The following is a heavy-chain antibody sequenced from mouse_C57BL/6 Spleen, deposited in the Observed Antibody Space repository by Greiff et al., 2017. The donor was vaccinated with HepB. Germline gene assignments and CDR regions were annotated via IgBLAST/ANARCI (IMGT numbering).Heavy chain of an antibody. Sequence: EVNLVESEGGLVQPGSSMKLSCTASGFTFSDYYMAWVRQVPEKGLEWVANINYDGSSTYYLDSLKSRFIISRDNAKNILYLQMSSLKSEDTAPYYCARERDYYDYDRAFDYWGQGTTLTVSS. CDR2: INYDGSST. CDR3: ARERDYYDYDRAFDY. D-gene: IGHD2-4*01. V-gene: IGHV5-16*01. J-gene: IGHJ2*01. CDR1: GFTFSDYY.